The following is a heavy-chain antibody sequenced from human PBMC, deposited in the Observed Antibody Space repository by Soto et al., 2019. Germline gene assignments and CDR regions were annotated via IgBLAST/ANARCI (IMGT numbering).Heavy chain of an antibody. V-gene: IGHV3-33*01. CDR1: GFTFSSYG. CDR2: IWYDGSNK. Sequence: GGSLRLSCAASGFTFSSYGMHWVRQAPGKGLEWVAVIWYDGSNKYYADSVKGRFTISRDNSKNTLYLQMNSLRAEDTAVYYCAGDQEPYYYYYYGMDVWGQGTTVTVSS. J-gene: IGHJ6*02. CDR3: AGDQEPYYYYYYGMDV.